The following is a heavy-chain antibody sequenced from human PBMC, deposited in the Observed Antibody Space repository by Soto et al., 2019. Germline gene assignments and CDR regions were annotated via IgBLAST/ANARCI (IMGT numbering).Heavy chain of an antibody. D-gene: IGHD6-19*01. J-gene: IGHJ6*03. CDR1: GYTFTSYA. CDR3: SYSSGSTFYYYYMDV. Sequence: ASGKVSCKASGYTFTSYAMHWVRQAPRQRLEWMGWINAGNGNTKYSQKFQGRVTITRDTSASTAYMELSSLRSEDTAVYYCSYSSGSTFYYYYMDVWGKGTTVTVSS. CDR2: INAGNGNT. V-gene: IGHV1-3*01.